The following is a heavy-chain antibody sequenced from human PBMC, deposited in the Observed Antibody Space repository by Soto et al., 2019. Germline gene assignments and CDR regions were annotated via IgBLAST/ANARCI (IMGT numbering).Heavy chain of an antibody. D-gene: IGHD6-6*01. CDR1: GFSLSTSGVG. CDR3: AHRLSGIAARPFDY. CDR2: IYWDDDK. Sequence: GPTLMNPTQTLTQTCTFCGFSLSTSGVGVGWIRQPPGKALEWLALIYWDDDKRYSPSLKSRFTITKDTSKNQVVLTMTNMDPVDTATYYCAHRLSGIAARPFDYWGQGTLVTVSS. J-gene: IGHJ4*02. V-gene: IGHV2-5*02.